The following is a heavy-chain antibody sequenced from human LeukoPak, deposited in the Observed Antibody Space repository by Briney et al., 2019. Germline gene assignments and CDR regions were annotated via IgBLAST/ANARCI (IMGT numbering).Heavy chain of an antibody. V-gene: IGHV4-34*01. Sequence: PSETLSLTCAVYGGSFSGYYWSWIRQPPGKGLEWIGEINHSGSTNYNPSLKSRVTISVDTSKNQFSLKLSSVTAADTAVYYCARYCSSTSCAGYWGQGTLVTVSS. CDR3: ARYCSSTSCAGY. J-gene: IGHJ4*02. D-gene: IGHD2-2*01. CDR1: GGSFSGYY. CDR2: INHSGST.